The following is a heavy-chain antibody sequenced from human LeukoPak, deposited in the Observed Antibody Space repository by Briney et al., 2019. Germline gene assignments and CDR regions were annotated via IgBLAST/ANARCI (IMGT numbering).Heavy chain of an antibody. D-gene: IGHD5-18*01. CDR1: GFIFSNAW. Sequence: PGGSLRLSCAASGFIFSNAWMSWVRQAPGKGLEWVGRIKSKTDGGTRDYAAPVKGRFTISRDDSKNTVYLQMNSLKSEDIAVYYCTTEGDTALTYWGQGTLVTVSS. CDR3: TTEGDTALTY. CDR2: IKSKTDGGTR. V-gene: IGHV3-15*01. J-gene: IGHJ4*02.